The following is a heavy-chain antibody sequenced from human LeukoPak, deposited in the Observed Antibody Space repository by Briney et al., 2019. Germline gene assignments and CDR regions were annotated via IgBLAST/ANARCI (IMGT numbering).Heavy chain of an antibody. CDR2: IKSKTDGGTT. D-gene: IGHD1-26*01. V-gene: IGHV3-15*01. CDR3: TTRGGSFSIFDY. J-gene: IGHJ4*02. CDR1: GFTFSDAW. Sequence: PGGSLRLSCAASGFTFSDAWMSWFRQAPGKGLEWVGRIKSKTDGGTTDYAAPVKGRFTISRDDSKNTLYLQMNSLKTEDTAVYYCTTRGGSFSIFDYWGQGTLVTVSS.